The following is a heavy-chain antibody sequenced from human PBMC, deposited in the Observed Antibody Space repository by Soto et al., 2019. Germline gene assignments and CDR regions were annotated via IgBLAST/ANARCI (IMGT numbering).Heavy chain of an antibody. CDR3: ARDRWGGNVHDAFDI. CDR2: IIPIFGTA. D-gene: IGHD2-15*01. J-gene: IGHJ3*02. V-gene: IGHV1-69*06. Sequence: SVKVSCKASGGTFSSYAISWVRQAPGQGLEWMGGIIPIFGTANYAQRFQGRVTITADKSTSTAYMELSSLRSEDTAVYYCARDRWGGNVHDAFDIWGQGTMVTVSS. CDR1: GGTFSSYA.